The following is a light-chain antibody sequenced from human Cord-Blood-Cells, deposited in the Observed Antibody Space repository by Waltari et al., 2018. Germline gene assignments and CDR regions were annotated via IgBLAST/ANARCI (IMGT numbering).Light chain of an antibody. Sequence: VLTQSPGTLSLSPGERATFPCRASQSVSSSYLAWYQQKPGQAPRLLIYGASSRATGIPDRFSGSGSGTDFTLTISRLEPEDFAVYYCQQYGSSRFTFGPGTKVDIK. CDR3: QQYGSSRFT. CDR2: GAS. V-gene: IGKV3-20*01. CDR1: QSVSSSY. J-gene: IGKJ3*01.